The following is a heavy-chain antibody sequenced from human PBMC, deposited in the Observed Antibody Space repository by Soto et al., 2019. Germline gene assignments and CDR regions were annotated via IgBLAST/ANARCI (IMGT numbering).Heavy chain of an antibody. CDR1: GFTFSNYA. J-gene: IGHJ4*02. CDR3: ARRSSGWYFDY. V-gene: IGHV3-23*01. D-gene: IGHD6-19*01. CDR2: ISGSGGST. Sequence: EVQLLESGGGLVQPXGSLRLSCAAPGFTFSNYAMNWVRQAPGKGLEWVSVISGSGGSTYYADSVKGRFTISRDNSKNTLYLQMNSLRGEDTAVYYCARRSSGWYFDYWGQGTLVTVSS.